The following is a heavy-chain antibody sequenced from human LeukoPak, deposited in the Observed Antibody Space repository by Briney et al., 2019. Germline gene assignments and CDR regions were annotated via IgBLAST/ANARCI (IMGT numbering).Heavy chain of an antibody. Sequence: ASVKVSCKASGYTFTSYDINWVRQATGQGPEWMGWMNPNSGDTGYAQKFQGRATITRNTSISTAYMELSSLRSEDTAVYYCARGRYSYGTLADAFDIWGQGTMVTVSS. CDR2: MNPNSGDT. CDR3: ARGRYSYGTLADAFDI. V-gene: IGHV1-8*03. J-gene: IGHJ3*02. CDR1: GYTFTSYD. D-gene: IGHD5-18*01.